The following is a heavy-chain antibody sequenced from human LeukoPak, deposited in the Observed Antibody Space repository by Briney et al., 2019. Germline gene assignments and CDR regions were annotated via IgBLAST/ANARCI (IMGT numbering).Heavy chain of an antibody. CDR2: VYTSGST. J-gene: IGHJ2*01. V-gene: IGHV4-61*02. CDR1: GGSISSDNYS. D-gene: IGHD6-19*01. CDR3: ARDWYFQQWPKTPEWYFAL. Sequence: SETLSLTCTVSGGSISSDNYSWSWIRQPAGKGLEWIGRVYTSGSTNYNPSLKSRVTISVDTSKKQFSLKLSSVTAADTAVYYCARDWYFQQWPKTPEWYFALWGRGTLVTVSS.